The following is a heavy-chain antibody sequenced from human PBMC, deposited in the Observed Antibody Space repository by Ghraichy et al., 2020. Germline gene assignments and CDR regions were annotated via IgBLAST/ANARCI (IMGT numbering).Heavy chain of an antibody. D-gene: IGHD4-11*01. V-gene: IGHV3-48*02. CDR2: ISSSSSTI. CDR3: AREIQSDYYYGMVV. CDR1: GFTFSSYS. Sequence: GGSLRLSCAASGFTFSSYSMNWVRQAPGKGLEWVSYISSSSSTIYYADSVKGRFTISRDNAKNSLYLQMNSLRDEDTAVYYCAREIQSDYYYGMVVWGQGTTVTVSS. J-gene: IGHJ6*02.